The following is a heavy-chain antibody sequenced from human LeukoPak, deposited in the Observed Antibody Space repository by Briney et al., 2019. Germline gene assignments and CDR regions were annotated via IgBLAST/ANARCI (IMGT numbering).Heavy chain of an antibody. D-gene: IGHD6-13*01. CDR1: GYTFTSYG. J-gene: IGHJ5*02. CDR3: ARAPPEYSSSWYGTVYYWFDP. Sequence: ASVKVSCKASGYTFTSYGISWVRQAPGQGLEWMGWISAYNGNTNYAQKLQGRVTMTTDTSTSTAYMELRSLRSDDTAVYYCARAPPEYSSSWYGTVYYWFDPWGQGTLVTVSS. CDR2: ISAYNGNT. V-gene: IGHV1-18*01.